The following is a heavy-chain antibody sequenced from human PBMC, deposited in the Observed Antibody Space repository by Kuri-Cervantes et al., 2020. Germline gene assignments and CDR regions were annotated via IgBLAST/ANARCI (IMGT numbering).Heavy chain of an antibody. Sequence: ASVKVSCKTSGGTFSSYAISWVRQAPGQGLEWMGIINPSGGSTSYAQKFQGRVTMTRDTSTSTVYMELSSLRSEDTAVYYCARELWFGPQRAFDPWGQGTLVTVSS. CDR3: ARELWFGPQRAFDP. CDR1: GGTFSSYA. V-gene: IGHV1-46*01. J-gene: IGHJ5*02. CDR2: INPSGGST. D-gene: IGHD3-10*01.